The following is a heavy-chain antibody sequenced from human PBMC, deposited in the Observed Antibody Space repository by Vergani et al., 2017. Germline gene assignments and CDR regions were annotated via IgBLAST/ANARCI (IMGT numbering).Heavy chain of an antibody. CDR2: IYYSGST. D-gene: IGHD5-24*01. CDR1: GGSISSGGYY. V-gene: IGHV4-31*03. CDR3: ARVVEMATITEYYFDY. J-gene: IGHJ4*02. Sequence: QVQLQESGPGLVKPSQTLSLTCTVSGGSISSGGYYWSWIRQHPGKGLEWIGYIYYSGSTYYNPSLKSRVTISVDTSKNQFSLKLSSVTAADTAVYYGARVVEMATITEYYFDYWGQGTLVTVSS.